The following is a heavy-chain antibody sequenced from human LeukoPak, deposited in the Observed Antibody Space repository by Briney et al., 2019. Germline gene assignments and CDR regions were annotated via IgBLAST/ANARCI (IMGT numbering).Heavy chain of an antibody. CDR1: GFIFSTYS. Sequence: PGTSLRLSCAASGFIFSTYSMHWVRQAPGKRLEWVAAISYDGGNSFYEDSVKGRITISRDNSKSTLYLQLNSLRPEDAGVYYCARDPAVLHITSGRLTYGWFDPWGQGTLVTVSS. CDR3: ARDPAVLHITSGRLTYGWFDP. D-gene: IGHD3-10*01. CDR2: ISYDGGNS. V-gene: IGHV3-30*14. J-gene: IGHJ5*02.